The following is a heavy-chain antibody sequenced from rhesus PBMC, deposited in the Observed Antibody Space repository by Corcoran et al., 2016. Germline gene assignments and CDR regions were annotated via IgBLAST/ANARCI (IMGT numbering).Heavy chain of an antibody. V-gene: IGHV4-65*02. Sequence: QVQLQESGPGLVKPSETLSLTCAVSGGSISSSNWWRWIRQPPGKGLGWIGNIGGSIGSPHYHPAPNSPVTISKDTSKKQFSLKLSSVTAADTAGYYCARHPQYYYGGGYYTEAGFDSWGQGVVVTVSS. D-gene: IGHD3-28*01. J-gene: IGHJ6*01. CDR2: IGGSIGSP. CDR3: ARHPQYYYGGGYYTEAGFDS. CDR1: GGSISSSNW.